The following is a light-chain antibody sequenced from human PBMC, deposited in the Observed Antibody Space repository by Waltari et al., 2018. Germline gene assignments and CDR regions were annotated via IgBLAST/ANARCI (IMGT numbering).Light chain of an antibody. Sequence: SYVLTQPPSVSVAPGQTATLARGADHIRPKNITWYQQRPGQAPVLVVYHDSGRPPGIPERFSGSNSENTAILTITGVEAGDEADYYCQVWDSDRVVFGGGTKLTVL. V-gene: IGLV3-21*02. CDR3: QVWDSDRVV. CDR1: HIRPKN. J-gene: IGLJ2*01. CDR2: HDS.